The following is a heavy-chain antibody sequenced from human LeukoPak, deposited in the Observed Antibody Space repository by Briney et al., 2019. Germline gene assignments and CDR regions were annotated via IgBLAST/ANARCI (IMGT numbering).Heavy chain of an antibody. J-gene: IGHJ6*02. Sequence: GGPLRLSCAGSGVTLKDHAMHWVRQVPGKGLEWVSGILWDSHRMDYADSVKGRFTVSRDNAKNSLYLQMNSLRAEDTALYFCGKDISAGGMDVWGQGTSVTVSS. CDR3: GKDISAGGMDV. D-gene: IGHD2-21*01. V-gene: IGHV3-9*01. CDR1: GVTLKDHA. CDR2: ILWDSHRM.